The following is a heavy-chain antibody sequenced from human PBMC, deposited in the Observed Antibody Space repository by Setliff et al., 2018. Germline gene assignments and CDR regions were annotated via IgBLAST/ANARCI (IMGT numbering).Heavy chain of an antibody. D-gene: IGHD7-27*01. J-gene: IGHJ6*03. CDR2: INQGGGAQ. V-gene: IGHV3-7*01. Sequence: PGGSLRLSCTASGFTFSSLWMSWVRQAPGKGLEWVANINQGGGAQFYVDSVQGRFTISRDNAKNSLYLQMNSLRAEDTAVYFCAALDWGENFYNVDAWGKGTTVTVSS. CDR1: GFTFSSLW. CDR3: AALDWGENFYNVDA.